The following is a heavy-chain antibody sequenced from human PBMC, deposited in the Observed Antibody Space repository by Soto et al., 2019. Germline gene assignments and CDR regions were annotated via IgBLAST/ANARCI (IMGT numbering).Heavy chain of an antibody. Sequence: GGSLRLSCAASGFTFSSYSMNWVRQAPGKGLEWVSSISSSSSYIYYADSVKGRFTISRDNAKNSLYLQMNSLRAEDTAVYYCARKRSQPRDAFDIWGQGTMVTVSS. CDR1: GFTFSSYS. V-gene: IGHV3-21*01. D-gene: IGHD4-17*01. J-gene: IGHJ3*02. CDR3: ARKRSQPRDAFDI. CDR2: ISSSSSYI.